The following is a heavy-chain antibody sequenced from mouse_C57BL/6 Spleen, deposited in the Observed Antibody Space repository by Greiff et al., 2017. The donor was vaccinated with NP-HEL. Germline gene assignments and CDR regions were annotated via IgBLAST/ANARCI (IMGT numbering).Heavy chain of an antibody. J-gene: IGHJ2*01. V-gene: IGHV1-19*01. Sequence: EVQLQQSGPVLVKPGASVKMSCKASGYTFTDYYMNWVKQSHGKSLEWIGVINPYNGGTSYNQKFKGKATLTVDKSSSTAYMELNSLTSEDSAVYYCARGGYYGSGYFDYWGRGTTLTVSS. CDR3: ARGGYYGSGYFDY. CDR1: GYTFTDYY. CDR2: INPYNGGT. D-gene: IGHD1-1*01.